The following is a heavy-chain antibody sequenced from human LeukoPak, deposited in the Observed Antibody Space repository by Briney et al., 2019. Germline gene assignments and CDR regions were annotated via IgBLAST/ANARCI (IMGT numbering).Heavy chain of an antibody. CDR3: ARGRSYYYDSSGFSDF. Sequence: GGSLRLSCAASGFTFSSYGMHWVRQAPGKGLEWVAFIRYDGSNKYYADSVKGRFTISRDNSKNTLYLQMNSLRAEDTAVYYCARGRSYYYDSSGFSDFWGPGTLVTVSS. D-gene: IGHD3-22*01. V-gene: IGHV3-30*02. J-gene: IGHJ4*02. CDR1: GFTFSSYG. CDR2: IRYDGSNK.